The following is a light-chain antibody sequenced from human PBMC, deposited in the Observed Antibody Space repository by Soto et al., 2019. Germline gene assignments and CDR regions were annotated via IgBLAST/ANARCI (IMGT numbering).Light chain of an antibody. CDR1: QSVGSS. V-gene: IGKV3-20*01. CDR3: QQYGTSPRT. CDR2: GAS. Sequence: EIVLTQSPATLSLSPGDRATLSCRASQSVGSSLAWYQQKPGQSPRILIYGASSRDTGIPDRFSGRGSGTDFTLTISRLEPEDFAVYFCQQYGTSPRTFGQGTKVDI. J-gene: IGKJ1*01.